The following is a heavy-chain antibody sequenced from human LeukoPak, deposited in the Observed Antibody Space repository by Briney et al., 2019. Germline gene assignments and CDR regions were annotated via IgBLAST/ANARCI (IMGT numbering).Heavy chain of an antibody. J-gene: IGHJ4*02. Sequence: ASVKVSCKASGYTFTGYYMHWVRQAPGQGLEWTGWINPHTGDTNYAQKFQGRVTMTRDTSISTTYMELSRLRSDDTALYYCARQLGLPLDYWGQGTLVTVSS. CDR2: INPHTGDT. D-gene: IGHD1-7*01. CDR3: ARQLGLPLDY. V-gene: IGHV1-2*02. CDR1: GYTFTGYY.